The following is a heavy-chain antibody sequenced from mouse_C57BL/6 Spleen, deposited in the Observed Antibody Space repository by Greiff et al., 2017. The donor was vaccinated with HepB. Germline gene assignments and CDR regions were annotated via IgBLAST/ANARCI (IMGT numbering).Heavy chain of an antibody. CDR1: GFTFSSYA. Sequence: DVKLVESGGGLVKPGGSLKLSCAASGFTFSSYAMSWVRQTPEKRLEWVATISDGGSYTYNPDNVKGRFTISRDNAKNNLYLQMSHLKSEDTAMYYCARGGGDYGSSYDYAMDYWGQGTSVTVSS. J-gene: IGHJ4*01. V-gene: IGHV5-4*03. CDR3: ARGGGDYGSSYDYAMDY. D-gene: IGHD1-1*01. CDR2: ISDGGSYT.